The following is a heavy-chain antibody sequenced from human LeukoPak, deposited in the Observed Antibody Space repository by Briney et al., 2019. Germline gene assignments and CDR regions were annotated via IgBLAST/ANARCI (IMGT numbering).Heavy chain of an antibody. Sequence: QSGGSLRLSCAASGFTFSSYAMGWVRQAPGKGLEWVSGISGSGGSTYSADSVKGRFTISRDNSKKTVYLQMNSLRAEDTAVYYCAKDRGLVGSTPSNFDYWGQGTLVTVSS. CDR1: GFTFSSYA. V-gene: IGHV3-23*01. CDR3: AKDRGLVGSTPSNFDY. CDR2: ISGSGGST. J-gene: IGHJ4*02. D-gene: IGHD1-26*01.